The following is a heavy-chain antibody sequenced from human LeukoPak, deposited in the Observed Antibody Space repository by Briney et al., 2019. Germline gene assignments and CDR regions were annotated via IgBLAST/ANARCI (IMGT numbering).Heavy chain of an antibody. CDR3: ARGRYLTTLGGAAAGFLDS. D-gene: IGHD6-13*01. V-gene: IGHV4-34*01. J-gene: IGHJ4*02. CDR2: INHSGST. Sequence: SETLSLTCAVYGGSFSGYYWNWIRQTPGKGLEWIGEINHSGSTNYNPSLKRRVTISVDTSQKQFSLRLTSVTAADTAVYYCARGRYLTTLGGAAAGFLDSWGQGTLVTVSS. CDR1: GGSFSGYY.